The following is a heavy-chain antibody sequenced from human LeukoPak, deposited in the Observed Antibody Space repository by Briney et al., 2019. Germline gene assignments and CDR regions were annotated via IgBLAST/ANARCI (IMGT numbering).Heavy chain of an antibody. Sequence: PSETLSLTCTVSGGSITNYYWSWIRQPAGKGLEWIGRIYATGRTNDNPSLKSRVSMSLDTSKNQFSLKLRSVTAADTAVYYCARDDSSSWPVILHAFDIWGQGTMVTVSS. CDR3: ARDDSSSWPVILHAFDI. CDR2: IYATGRT. D-gene: IGHD6-13*01. V-gene: IGHV4-4*07. CDR1: GGSITNYY. J-gene: IGHJ3*02.